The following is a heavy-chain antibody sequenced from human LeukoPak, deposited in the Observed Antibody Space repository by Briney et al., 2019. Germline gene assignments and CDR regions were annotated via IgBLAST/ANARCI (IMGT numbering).Heavy chain of an antibody. CDR2: IRYDGSNK. V-gene: IGHV3-30*02. CDR3: ANFPPVDSSGYYEDY. J-gene: IGHJ4*02. D-gene: IGHD3-22*01. CDR1: GFTFSSYG. Sequence: GGSLRLSCAASGFTFSSYGMHWVRQAPGKGLEWVAFIRYDGSNKYYADSVKGRFTISRDNSKNTLYLQMNSLRAEDTAVYYCANFPPVDSSGYYEDYWGQGTLVTVSS.